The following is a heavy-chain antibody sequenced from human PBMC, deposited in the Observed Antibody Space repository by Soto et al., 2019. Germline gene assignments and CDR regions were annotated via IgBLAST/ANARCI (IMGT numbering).Heavy chain of an antibody. Sequence: GGSLRLSCAASGFTFSDYYMSWIRQAPGKGLEWVSYISSSGSTIYYADSVKGRFTISRDNAKNSLYLQMNSLRAEDTAVYYCARDPTTEGRYYYYGMDVWGQGTTVTVSS. CDR1: GFTFSDYY. V-gene: IGHV3-11*01. CDR3: ARDPTTEGRYYYYGMDV. D-gene: IGHD4-17*01. CDR2: ISSSGSTI. J-gene: IGHJ6*02.